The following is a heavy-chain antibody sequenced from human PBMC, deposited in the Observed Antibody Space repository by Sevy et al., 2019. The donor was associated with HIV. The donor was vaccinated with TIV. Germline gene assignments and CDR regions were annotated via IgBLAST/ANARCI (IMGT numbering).Heavy chain of an antibody. V-gene: IGHV1-2*02. CDR3: ARVHRRNDIVATIEAFDI. CDR2: INPNSGGT. CDR1: GYTFTGYY. D-gene: IGHD5-12*01. Sequence: ASVKVSCKASGYTFTGYYMHWVRQAPGQGLEWMGWINPNSGGTNYAQKFQGRVTMTRDTSISPAYMELSRLRSDDTAVYYCARVHRRNDIVATIEAFDIWGQGTMVTVSS. J-gene: IGHJ3*02.